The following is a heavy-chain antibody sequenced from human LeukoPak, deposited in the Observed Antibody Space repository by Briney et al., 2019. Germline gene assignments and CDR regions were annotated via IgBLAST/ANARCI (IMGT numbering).Heavy chain of an antibody. CDR1: GGSISSCY. CDR2: IYYSGST. Sequence: PSETLSLTCTVSGGSISSCYWSWLRQPPGKGLEWIGYIYYSGSTNYNPSLKSRVTISVDTSKNQFSLKLSSVTAADTAVYYCARVNCRWLQVRRYYFDYWRQGTLVTVSP. CDR3: ARVNCRWLQVRRYYFDY. D-gene: IGHD5-24*01. V-gene: IGHV4-59*01. J-gene: IGHJ4*02.